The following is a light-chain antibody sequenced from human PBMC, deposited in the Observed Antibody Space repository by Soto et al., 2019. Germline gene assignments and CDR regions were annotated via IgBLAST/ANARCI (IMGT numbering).Light chain of an antibody. CDR2: KAS. Sequence: DIQMTQSPSTLSGSVGDRVTITCRASQTISSWLAWYQQKPGKAPKLLIYKASTLKSGVPSRFSGSGSGTEFTLTISSLQPDDFATYYCQHYHSPPFTFGPGTKLEIK. CDR1: QTISSW. V-gene: IGKV1-5*03. J-gene: IGKJ3*01. CDR3: QHYHSPPFT.